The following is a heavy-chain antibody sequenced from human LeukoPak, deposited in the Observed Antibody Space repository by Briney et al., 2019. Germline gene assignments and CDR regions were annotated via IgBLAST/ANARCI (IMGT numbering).Heavy chain of an antibody. Sequence: GGSLRLSCVASGFTFSNYWMTWVRQAPGKGLEWVANIKQDGSAKYFVDSVRGRFTISRDNAKNSLYLQMNSLRADDTAVYYCARLRSKYWFDPWGQGTLVTVSS. CDR1: GFTFSNYW. CDR2: IKQDGSAK. J-gene: IGHJ5*02. D-gene: IGHD4-11*01. CDR3: ARLRSKYWFDP. V-gene: IGHV3-7*02.